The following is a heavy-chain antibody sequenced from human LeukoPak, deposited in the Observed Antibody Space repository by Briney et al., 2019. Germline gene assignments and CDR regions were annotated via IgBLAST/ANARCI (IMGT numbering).Heavy chain of an antibody. CDR2: VDPEDGET. Sequence: ASVKVSCKVSGYTFTDYYMHWVQQAPGKGLEWMGLVDPEDGETIYAEKFQGRVTITADTSTDTAYMEPSSLRSEDTAVYYCATDRDSGSYYAFDYWGQGTLVTVSS. D-gene: IGHD1-26*01. CDR1: GYTFTDYY. V-gene: IGHV1-69-2*01. CDR3: ATDRDSGSYYAFDY. J-gene: IGHJ4*02.